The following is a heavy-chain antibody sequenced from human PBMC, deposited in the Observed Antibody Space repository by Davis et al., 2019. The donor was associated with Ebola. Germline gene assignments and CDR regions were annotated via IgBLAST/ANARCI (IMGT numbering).Heavy chain of an antibody. J-gene: IGHJ6*02. D-gene: IGHD6-6*01. V-gene: IGHV3-7*03. CDR3: ARGVKGSSSSWYYYYGMDV. Sequence: GESLMISCAASGFTFSNYWMSWVRQAQGKGLEWMANIKQDGSEKYYVDSVKGRFTISRDNAKNSLYLQMNSLRAEDTAVYYCARGVKGSSSSWYYYYGMDVWGQGTTVTVSS. CDR2: IKQDGSEK. CDR1: GFTFSNYW.